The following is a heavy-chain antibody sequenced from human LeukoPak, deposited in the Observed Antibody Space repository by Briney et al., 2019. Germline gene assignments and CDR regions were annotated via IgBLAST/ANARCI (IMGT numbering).Heavy chain of an antibody. D-gene: IGHD5-18*01. Sequence: GGSLRLSCAASGFTFDDYAMHWVRQVPGKGLEWVSGISWNSGDIGYADSVKGRFTISRDNAKNSLYLHMNSLRAEDTALYYCAKVRGYSYGPFDYWGQGTLVTVSP. J-gene: IGHJ4*02. CDR1: GFTFDDYA. CDR3: AKVRGYSYGPFDY. V-gene: IGHV3-9*01. CDR2: ISWNSGDI.